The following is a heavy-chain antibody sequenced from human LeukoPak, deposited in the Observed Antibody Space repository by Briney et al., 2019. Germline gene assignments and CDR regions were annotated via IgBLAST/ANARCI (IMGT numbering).Heavy chain of an antibody. D-gene: IGHD2-2*01. J-gene: IGHJ3*02. CDR3: ATVRYHVVVPAADAFDI. Sequence: ASVKVSCKVSGYTLTELSMHWVRQAPGKGLEWMGGFDPEDGETIYAQKFQGRVTMTEDTSTDTAYMELSSLRSEDTAVYYCATVRYHVVVPAADAFDIWGQGTMVTVSS. CDR2: FDPEDGET. CDR1: GYTLTELS. V-gene: IGHV1-24*01.